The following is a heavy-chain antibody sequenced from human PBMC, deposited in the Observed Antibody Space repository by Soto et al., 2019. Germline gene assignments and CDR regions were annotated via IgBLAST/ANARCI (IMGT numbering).Heavy chain of an antibody. CDR3: ASVPTP. CDR2: IKQDGSEK. D-gene: IGHD6-6*01. V-gene: IGHV3-7*01. CDR1: GFTFSSDW. J-gene: IGHJ5*02. Sequence: VVSLRLSCAASGFTFSSDWMSWVRQAPGKGLEWVANIKQDGSEKYYVDSVKGRFTISRDNAKNSLYLQMNSLRAEDTAVYYCASVPTPWGQGNLVPV.